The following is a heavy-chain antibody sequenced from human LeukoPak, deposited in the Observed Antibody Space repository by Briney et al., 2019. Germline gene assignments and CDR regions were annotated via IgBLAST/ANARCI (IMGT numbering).Heavy chain of an antibody. Sequence: SVKVSCKASGGTFSSYAISWVRQAPGQGLEWMGGIIPIFGTANYAQKFQGRVTITADESTSTAYMELSSLRSEDTAVYYCARDPPADSLATKDVGWFDPWGQGTLVTVSS. CDR3: ARDPPADSLATKDVGWFDP. CDR1: GGTFSSYA. J-gene: IGHJ5*02. V-gene: IGHV1-69*13. D-gene: IGHD2-15*01. CDR2: IIPIFGTA.